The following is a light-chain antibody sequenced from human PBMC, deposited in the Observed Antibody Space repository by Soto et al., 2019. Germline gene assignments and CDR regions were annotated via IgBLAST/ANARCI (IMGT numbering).Light chain of an antibody. CDR2: GNN. CDR3: QSYDSSLSGNYV. V-gene: IGLV1-44*01. CDR1: SSNVGSYT. Sequence: QSALTQPPSASGTPGQRVTISCSGSSSNVGSYTVNWYQQLPGTAPKLLIYGNNQRPSGVPDRFSGSKSGTSASLAISGLQSEDEADYYCQSYDSSLSGNYVFGTGTKVTVL. J-gene: IGLJ1*01.